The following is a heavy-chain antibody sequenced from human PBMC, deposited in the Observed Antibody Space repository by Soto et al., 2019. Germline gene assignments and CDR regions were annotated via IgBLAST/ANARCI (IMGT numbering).Heavy chain of an antibody. CDR2: IYNSGST. V-gene: IGHV4-61*01. CDR1: GGSVSSGSDY. J-gene: IGHJ4*02. CDR3: ASGSSASAYIDY. D-gene: IGHD6-13*01. Sequence: SETLSLTCTVSGGSVSSGSDYWSWIRQPPGRGLEWIGYIYNSGSTDYNTSLKSRVTISVDTSKNQFSLKLTSVTAADTAVYYCASGSSASAYIDYWGPGTLVTVSS.